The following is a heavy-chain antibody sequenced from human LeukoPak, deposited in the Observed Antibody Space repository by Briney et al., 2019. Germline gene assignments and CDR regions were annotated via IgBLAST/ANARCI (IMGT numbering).Heavy chain of an antibody. CDR1: GYTFTSYA. CDR2: INPDGGST. V-gene: IGHV1-46*01. D-gene: IGHD6-13*01. CDR3: VRAPRNSSTMLDF. Sequence: GASVKVSCKASGYTFTSYAMHWVRQAPGQGLEWMGLINPDGGSTAYAHRFRGRVIMTRDTSTSTAYMDLSSLRSEDTAVYHCVRAPRNSSTMLDFWGQGTLVTISS. J-gene: IGHJ4*02.